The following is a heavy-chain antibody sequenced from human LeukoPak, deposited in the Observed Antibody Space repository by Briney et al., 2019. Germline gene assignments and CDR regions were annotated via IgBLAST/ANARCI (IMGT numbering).Heavy chain of an antibody. CDR1: GFTFSDST. Sequence: GGSLKLSCAASGFTFSDSTIHWVRQASGKGLERVGRIRTKPNTYATAYAASVKGRFTISRDDSKNTAYLQMNSLKTDDTAVCYCTRHTERNSDWGQGTLVTVSS. CDR2: IRTKPNTYAT. CDR3: TRHTERNSD. J-gene: IGHJ4*02. V-gene: IGHV3-73*01. D-gene: IGHD2/OR15-2a*01.